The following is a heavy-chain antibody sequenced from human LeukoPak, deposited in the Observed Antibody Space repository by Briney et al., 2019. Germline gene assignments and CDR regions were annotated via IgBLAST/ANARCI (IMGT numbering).Heavy chain of an antibody. V-gene: IGHV1-2*02. D-gene: IGHD6-19*01. CDR1: GYSFTGYY. CDR3: ARGISEAVPGRYFQH. CDR2: INPNSGGT. J-gene: IGHJ1*01. Sequence: ASVKVSCKTPGYSFTGYYIHWVRQAPGQGLEWMGWINPNSGGTNYAQNFQGRVTMTRDTSISTAYMELSRLRSDDTAVYFCARGISEAVPGRYFQHWGQGTLVTVSS.